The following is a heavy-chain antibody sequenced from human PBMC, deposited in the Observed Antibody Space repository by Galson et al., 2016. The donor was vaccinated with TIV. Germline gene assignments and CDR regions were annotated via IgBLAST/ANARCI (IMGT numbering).Heavy chain of an antibody. CDR1: GYSIKSGYF. D-gene: IGHD4-17*01. CDR2: IYESGTT. CDR3: MREGSTVTMHHYFGMDV. J-gene: IGHJ6*02. Sequence: SETLSLTCTVSGYSIKSGYFWGWIRQPPGKGLQWLGSIYESGTTYSHPSLQSRLTMSVDTSKNQFSLKLSSVTAADTAVYYCMREGSTVTMHHYFGMDVWGQGTSVTVSS. V-gene: IGHV4-38-2*02.